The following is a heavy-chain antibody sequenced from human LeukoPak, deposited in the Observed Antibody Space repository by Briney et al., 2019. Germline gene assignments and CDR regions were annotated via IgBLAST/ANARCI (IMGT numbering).Heavy chain of an antibody. V-gene: IGHV3-30*02. J-gene: IGHJ3*02. CDR1: GFTFSSYG. CDR2: IRYDGSNK. CDR3: ARALLLWFGDAFDI. D-gene: IGHD3-10*01. Sequence: GGSLRLSCAASGFTFSSYGTHWVRQAPGKGLEWVAFIRYDGSNKYYADSVKGRFTISRDNSKNTLYLQMNSLRAEDTAVYYCARALLLWFGDAFDIWGQRTMVTVSS.